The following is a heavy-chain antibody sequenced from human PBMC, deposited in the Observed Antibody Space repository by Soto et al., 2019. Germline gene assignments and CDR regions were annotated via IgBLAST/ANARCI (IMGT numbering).Heavy chain of an antibody. CDR2: IIPIFGTA. J-gene: IGHJ4*02. D-gene: IGHD3-3*01. CDR1: GGTFRSYA. V-gene: IGHV1-69*13. Sequence: SVKVSCQASGGTFRSYAIRWLLQAPVQGLEWMGGIIPIFGTANYAQKFQGRVTITADESTSTAYMELSSLRSEDTAVYYCARDSPDYDFWSGPSSIWGQGTLVTVSS. CDR3: ARDSPDYDFWSGPSSI.